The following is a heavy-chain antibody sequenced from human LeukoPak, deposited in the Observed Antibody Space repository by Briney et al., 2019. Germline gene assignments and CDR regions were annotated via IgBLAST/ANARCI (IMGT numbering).Heavy chain of an antibody. V-gene: IGHV1-2*02. CDR3: ARDAPLTVVVPAANYYGMDV. Sequence: GASVKVSCKASGYTFTGYYMHWVRQAPGQGLEWVGWINPNCGGTNYAQKFQGRVTMTRDTSISTAYMELSRLRSDDTAVYYCARDAPLTVVVPAANYYGMDVWGEGTTVTVSS. J-gene: IGHJ6*04. D-gene: IGHD2-2*01. CDR2: INPNCGGT. CDR1: GYTFTGYY.